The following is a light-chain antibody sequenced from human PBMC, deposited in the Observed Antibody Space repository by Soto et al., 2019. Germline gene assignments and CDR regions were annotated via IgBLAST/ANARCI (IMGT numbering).Light chain of an antibody. J-gene: IGLJ1*01. CDR2: EVS. Sequence: QSVLTQPASVSGSPGQSITISCTGTSSDVGAHNFVSWYQQHPGKAPKLMIYEVSNRPSGVSDRFSGSKSGNTASLTISGLQAEDEAEYYCSSYRGSTTLVFGTGTEVTVL. V-gene: IGLV2-14*01. CDR3: SSYRGSTTLV. CDR1: SSDVGAHNF.